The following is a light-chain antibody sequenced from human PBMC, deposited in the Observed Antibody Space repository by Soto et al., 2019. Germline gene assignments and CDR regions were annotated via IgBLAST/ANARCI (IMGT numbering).Light chain of an antibody. Sequence: EIVLTQSPGTLSLSPGERATLSCRASQSVSSNLAWYQQKPGQAPRLLIYGASTRAPGIPARFSGSGSGTELTLTISSLQSDDFATYYCQQYDSYSYTFGQGTRLEIK. CDR2: GAS. CDR3: QQYDSYSYT. J-gene: IGKJ5*01. V-gene: IGKV3-15*01. CDR1: QSVSSN.